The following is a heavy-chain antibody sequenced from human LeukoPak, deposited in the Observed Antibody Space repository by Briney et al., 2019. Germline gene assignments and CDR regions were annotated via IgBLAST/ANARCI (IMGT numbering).Heavy chain of an antibody. D-gene: IGHD2-8*01. CDR1: GFTFSSYG. Sequence: PGGSLRLSCAASGFTFSSYGMSWVRQAPGKGLEWVSGISGSGGNTYYADSVKGRLTISRDNSKNTLYLQMNSLRAEDMAVYYCAKWRSVLTPPDVWGKGTTVTISS. CDR2: ISGSGGNT. V-gene: IGHV3-23*01. J-gene: IGHJ6*04. CDR3: AKWRSVLTPPDV.